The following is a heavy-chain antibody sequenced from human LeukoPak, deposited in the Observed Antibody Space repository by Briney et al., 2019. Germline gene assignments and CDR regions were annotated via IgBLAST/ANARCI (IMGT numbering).Heavy chain of an antibody. D-gene: IGHD3-22*01. Sequence: SETLSLTCTVPGGSISSSNWWSWVRQPPGKGLEWIGEIYHSGSTNYNPSLKSRVTISVDKSKNQFSLKLSSVTAADTAVYYCARVPPRSSGYPFDYWGQGTLVTVSS. CDR1: GGSISSSNW. CDR2: IYHSGST. V-gene: IGHV4-4*02. J-gene: IGHJ4*02. CDR3: ARVPPRSSGYPFDY.